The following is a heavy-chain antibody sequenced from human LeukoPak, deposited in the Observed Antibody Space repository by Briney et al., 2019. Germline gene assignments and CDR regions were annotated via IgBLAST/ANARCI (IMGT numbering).Heavy chain of an antibody. Sequence: SETLSLTCTVSGYSISSGYYWGWIRQPPGKGLEWIGSVYHSGSTYYNPSLKSRVTISVDTSKNKFSLKLSSVTAADTAVYYCAETSYYRDAFDIWGQGTMVTVSS. CDR1: GYSISSGYY. CDR2: VYHSGST. D-gene: IGHD1-26*01. J-gene: IGHJ3*02. CDR3: AETSYYRDAFDI. V-gene: IGHV4-38-2*02.